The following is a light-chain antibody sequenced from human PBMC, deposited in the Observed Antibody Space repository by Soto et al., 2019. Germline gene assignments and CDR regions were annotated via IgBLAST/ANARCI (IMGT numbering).Light chain of an antibody. Sequence: ELVLTQSPATLSLSPGERATLSCRASQSVSSYLAWYQQKPGQAPRLLIYDASNRATGIPARFSGSGSGTDFTLTISSLEPEDFAVYYCQQRSNWPLLTFGGGTKGEIK. CDR2: DAS. CDR1: QSVSSY. V-gene: IGKV3-11*01. CDR3: QQRSNWPLLT. J-gene: IGKJ4*01.